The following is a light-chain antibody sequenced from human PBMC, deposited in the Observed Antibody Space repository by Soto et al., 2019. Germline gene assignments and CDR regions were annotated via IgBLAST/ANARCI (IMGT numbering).Light chain of an antibody. CDR1: QSVSSN. J-gene: IGKJ2*01. V-gene: IGKV3-15*01. Sequence: EIVMTQSPATLSVSPGERATLSCRASQSVSSNLAWYQQKPGQAPRLLIYGASTRATGSPARFSGSGSGTEFTLTISSLQSEDLAVYYCQQYNNWPPRYTFGQGTKLEIK. CDR3: QQYNNWPPRYT. CDR2: GAS.